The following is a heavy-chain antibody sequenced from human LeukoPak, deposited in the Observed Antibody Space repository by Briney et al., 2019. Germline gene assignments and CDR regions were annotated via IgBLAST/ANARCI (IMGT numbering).Heavy chain of an antibody. D-gene: IGHD6-13*01. CDR2: IFYSGGT. Sequence: SETLSLTCTVSGGSISSYHWNWIRQPPGKGLEWIGNIFYSGGTNYNPSLKSRVTISVDTSKNQFSLKLSSVTAADTAVYYCARAWEQQLVQGAFDIWGQGTLVTVSS. J-gene: IGHJ3*02. CDR1: GGSISSYH. CDR3: ARAWEQQLVQGAFDI. V-gene: IGHV4-59*01.